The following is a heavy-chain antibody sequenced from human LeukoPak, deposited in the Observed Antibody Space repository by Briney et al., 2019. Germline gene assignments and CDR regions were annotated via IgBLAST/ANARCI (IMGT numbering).Heavy chain of an antibody. V-gene: IGHV1-69*05. CDR2: IIPIFGTA. CDR1: GGTFSSYA. Sequence: GASVKVSCKASGGTFSSYAISWVRQAPGQGLEWMGGIIPIFGTANYAQKFQGRVTITTDESTSTAYMELSSLRSEDTAVYYCARGVPDSPEDAYYYMDVWGKGTTVTVSS. D-gene: IGHD2-2*01. CDR3: ARGVPDSPEDAYYYMDV. J-gene: IGHJ6*03.